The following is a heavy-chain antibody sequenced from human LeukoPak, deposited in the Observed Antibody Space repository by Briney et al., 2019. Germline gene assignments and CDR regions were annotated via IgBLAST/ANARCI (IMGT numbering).Heavy chain of an antibody. Sequence: PSETLSLTCTVSGGSISSYYWSWIRQPPGKGLEWIGEINHSGSTNYNPSLKSRVTISVDTSKNQFSLKLSSVTAADTAVYYCARPRYCSSTSCYGGFDYWGQGTLVTVSS. D-gene: IGHD2-2*01. CDR3: ARPRYCSSTSCYGGFDY. V-gene: IGHV4-34*01. CDR2: INHSGST. CDR1: GGSISSYY. J-gene: IGHJ4*02.